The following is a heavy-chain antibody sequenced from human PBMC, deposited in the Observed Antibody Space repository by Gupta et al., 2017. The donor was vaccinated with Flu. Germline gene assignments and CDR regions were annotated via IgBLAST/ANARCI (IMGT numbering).Heavy chain of an antibody. CDR2: IDGGGNAR. CDR1: GFAFSHSP. D-gene: IGHD2-21*02. J-gene: IGHJ4*02. CDR3: ATSLTLLDH. V-gene: IGHV3-48*02. Sequence: GFAFSHSPMNWVRQAPGKGLAWISYIDGGGNARYYADSVKGRFTVSRDNVESSLYLQMTGLRDEDSAMYYCATSLTLLDHWGQGTLVTVSS.